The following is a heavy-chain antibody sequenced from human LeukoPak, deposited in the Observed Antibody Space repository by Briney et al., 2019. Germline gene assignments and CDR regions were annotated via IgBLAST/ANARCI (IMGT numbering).Heavy chain of an antibody. CDR1: GGSISSSSYY. CDR2: IYYSGST. CDR3: ARLYSSGWYFDY. V-gene: IGHV4-39*01. Sequence: TLSLTCTVSGGSISSSSYYWGWIRQPPGKGLEWIGRIYYSGSTYYNPSLKSRVTISVDTSKNQFSLTLSSVTAADTAVYYCARLYSSGWYFDYWGQGTLVTVSS. J-gene: IGHJ4*02. D-gene: IGHD6-19*01.